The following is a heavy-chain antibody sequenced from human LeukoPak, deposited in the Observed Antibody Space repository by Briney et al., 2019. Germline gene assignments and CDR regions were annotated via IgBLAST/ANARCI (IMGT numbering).Heavy chain of an antibody. J-gene: IGHJ5*02. Sequence: GRSLRLSCAASGFTFSSYGMHWVRQAPGKGLEWVAVIWYGGSNTHYADSVKGRFTISRDNSKNTLYLQMNSLRAEDTAVYYGAKYSSSWSQYNWFDPWGQGTLVTVSS. CDR3: AKYSSSWSQYNWFDP. CDR2: IWYGGSNT. V-gene: IGHV3-33*06. CDR1: GFTFSSYG. D-gene: IGHD6-13*01.